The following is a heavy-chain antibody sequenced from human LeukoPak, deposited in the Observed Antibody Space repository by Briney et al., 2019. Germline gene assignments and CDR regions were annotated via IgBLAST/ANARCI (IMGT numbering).Heavy chain of an antibody. CDR2: ISADGETT. J-gene: IGHJ4*02. CDR1: GFSVSSFG. D-gene: IGHD6-19*01. CDR3: AQGYNSGWYPN. Sequence: RPGGSLRLSCAVSGFSVSSFGMSWVRQAPGKGLEWISAISADGETTYYADSVKGRFLISRDNSKNALSLQLNSLRADDTGVYYCAQGYNSGWYPNWGKGSLVSVS. V-gene: IGHV3-23*01.